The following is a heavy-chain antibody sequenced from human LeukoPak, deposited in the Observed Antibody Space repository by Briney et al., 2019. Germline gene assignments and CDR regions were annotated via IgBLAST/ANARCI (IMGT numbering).Heavy chain of an antibody. CDR3: ARGHGSPQSRRPAHFDY. V-gene: IGHV4-30-4*08. CDR2: IYYSGST. Sequence: SETLSLTCTVSGGSISSGDYYWSWIRQPPGKGLEWIGYIYYSGSTYYNPSLKSRVTISVDTSKNQFSLKLSSVTAADTAVYYCARGHGSPQSRRPAHFDYWSQGTLVTVSS. D-gene: IGHD1-26*01. CDR1: GGSISSGDYY. J-gene: IGHJ4*02.